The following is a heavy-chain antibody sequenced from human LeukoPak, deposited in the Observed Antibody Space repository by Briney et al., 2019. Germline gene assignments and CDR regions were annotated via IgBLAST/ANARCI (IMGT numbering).Heavy chain of an antibody. CDR1: GYTFTNYD. V-gene: IGHV1-8*03. CDR2: MNPSSGNT. CDR3: ASGDDYGDYLPSN. Sequence: ASVKVSCKASGYTFTNYDINWVRQATGQGLEWMGWMNPSSGNTGYAQKFQGRVTIAKNTSISTAYMELSSLTSEDTAVYYCASGDDYGDYLPSNWGQGTLVTVSS. D-gene: IGHD4-17*01. J-gene: IGHJ4*02.